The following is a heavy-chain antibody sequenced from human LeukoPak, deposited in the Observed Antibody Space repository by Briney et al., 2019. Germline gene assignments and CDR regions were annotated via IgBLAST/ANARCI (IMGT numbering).Heavy chain of an antibody. J-gene: IGHJ5*02. CDR2: INPNSGGT. CDR1: GYTFTGYY. CDR3: ARYCSSTSCFSWFDP. V-gene: IGHV1-2*02. Sequence: GASVKVSCKASGYTFTGYYMHWVRQAPGQGLEWTGWINPNSGGTNYAQKFQGRVTMTRDTSISTAYMELSRLRSDDTAVYYCARYCSSTSCFSWFDPWGQGTLVTVSS. D-gene: IGHD2-2*01.